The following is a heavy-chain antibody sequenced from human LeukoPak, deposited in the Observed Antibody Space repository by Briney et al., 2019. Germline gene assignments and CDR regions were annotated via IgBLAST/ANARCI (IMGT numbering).Heavy chain of an antibody. Sequence: SETLSLTCAVYGGSFSGYYWSWIRQPPGKGLEWIGEINHSGSTNYNPSLKSRVTISVDTSKNQFSLKLSSVTAADTAVYYCARRGGPTVTTNFDYWGQGTLVTVSS. CDR2: INHSGST. CDR3: ARRGGPTVTTNFDY. J-gene: IGHJ4*02. V-gene: IGHV4-34*01. CDR1: GGSFSGYY. D-gene: IGHD4-17*01.